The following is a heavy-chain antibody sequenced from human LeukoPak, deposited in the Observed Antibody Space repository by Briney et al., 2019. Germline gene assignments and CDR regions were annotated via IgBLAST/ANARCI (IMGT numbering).Heavy chain of an antibody. V-gene: IGHV3-33*01. D-gene: IGHD3-10*01. Sequence: GGSLRLSCAPSGFTFRNYGMHWVRQAPGKGLEWVAIIYYDGSNQYYADSVKGRFTIYRDNSQNTLYLQLNSLRAEDTSMYYCARDRGQSYFDYWPQGNLLRVST. J-gene: IGHJ4*02. CDR1: GFTFRNYG. CDR3: ARDRGQSYFDY. CDR2: IYYDGSNQ.